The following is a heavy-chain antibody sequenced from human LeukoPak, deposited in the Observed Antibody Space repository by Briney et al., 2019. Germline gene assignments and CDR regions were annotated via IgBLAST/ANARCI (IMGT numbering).Heavy chain of an antibody. CDR3: ARGYFDNSGYSAPFHY. V-gene: IGHV4-59*01. CDR1: GGSISTYY. CDR2: IHYSGGT. Sequence: SETLSLTCTVSGGSISTYYWSWIRQPPGKGLEWIGYIHYSGGTNYNPSLKSRVTISVGTSKNQFSLKLSSVTAADTAVYYCARGYFDNSGYSAPFHYWGQGTLVTVSS. J-gene: IGHJ4*02. D-gene: IGHD3-22*01.